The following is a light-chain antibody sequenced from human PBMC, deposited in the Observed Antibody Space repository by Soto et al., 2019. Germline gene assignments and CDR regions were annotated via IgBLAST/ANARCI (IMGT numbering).Light chain of an antibody. V-gene: IGKV3-20*01. CDR3: QQYGSSPLT. CDR2: GAS. Sequence: ETVMTQSPATLSVSSGERATLSCRASQSVNSDLAWYQQKPGQAPRLLIYGASSRATGIPDRFSGSGSGTDFTLTISRLEPEDFAVYYCQQYGSSPLTFGGGTKVDI. J-gene: IGKJ4*01. CDR1: QSVNSD.